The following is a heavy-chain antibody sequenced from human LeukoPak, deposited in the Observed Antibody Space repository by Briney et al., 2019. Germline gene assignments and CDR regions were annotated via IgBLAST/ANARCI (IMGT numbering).Heavy chain of an antibody. V-gene: IGHV1-2*02. CDR1: GYTFTGYY. J-gene: IGHJ4*02. CDR3: ARDSFFTHYYDSRDYSFDY. D-gene: IGHD3-22*01. Sequence: ASVKVSCKASGYTFTGYYMHWVRQAPGQGLEWMGWINPDSGGTNYAQKFQGRVTMTRDTSISTAYMELSRLRSDDTAVYYCARDSFFTHYYDSRDYSFDYWGQGTLVTVSS. CDR2: INPDSGGT.